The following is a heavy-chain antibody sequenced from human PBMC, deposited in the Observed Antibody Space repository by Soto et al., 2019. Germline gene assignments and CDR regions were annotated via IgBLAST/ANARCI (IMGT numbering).Heavy chain of an antibody. D-gene: IGHD2-15*01. CDR1: GFTFSSYS. V-gene: IGHV3-21*01. J-gene: IGHJ3*02. Sequence: GGSLRLSCAASGFTFSSYSMNWVRQAPGKGLEWVSSISSSSSYIYYADSVKGRFTISRDNAKNSLYLQMNSLRAEDTAVYYCARDPSDWWVVVVAARAFDIWGQGTMVTVSS. CDR2: ISSSSSYI. CDR3: ARDPSDWWVVVVAARAFDI.